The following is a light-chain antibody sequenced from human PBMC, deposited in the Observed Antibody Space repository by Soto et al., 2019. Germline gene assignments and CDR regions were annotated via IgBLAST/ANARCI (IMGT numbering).Light chain of an antibody. V-gene: IGKV1-5*03. CDR2: NAS. Sequence: ENQRTRPPSTQSASVGDRVTTTSRGSQSISSWLAWYQQKPGKAPKLLIYNASSLESGVPPRFSGSGSSREYTITTSSLQPDDVATYYCQQQNSDQWTFGQGTKVDIK. J-gene: IGKJ1*01. CDR1: QSISSW. CDR3: QQQNSDQWT.